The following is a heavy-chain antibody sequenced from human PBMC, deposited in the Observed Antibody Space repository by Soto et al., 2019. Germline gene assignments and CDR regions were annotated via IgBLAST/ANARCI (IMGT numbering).Heavy chain of an antibody. Sequence: QVQLVESGGGVVQPGKSLRLSCAASGFTFSTYVMHWVRQAPGKGLEWVAVRSYDGSTKYYADSVRGRFTISRDNSKNTLYLQMNRLRSEDTAVYYCARGLYSGTYYYGMDVWGQGTTVTVSS. CDR2: RSYDGSTK. CDR1: GFTFSTYV. D-gene: IGHD1-26*01. J-gene: IGHJ6*02. V-gene: IGHV3-30-3*01. CDR3: ARGLYSGTYYYGMDV.